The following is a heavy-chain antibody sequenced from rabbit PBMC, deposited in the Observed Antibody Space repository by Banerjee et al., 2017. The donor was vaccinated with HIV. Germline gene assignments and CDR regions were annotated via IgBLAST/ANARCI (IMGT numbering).Heavy chain of an antibody. V-gene: IGHV1S45*01. CDR3: ARDRGVMPAFNL. CDR1: GFSFSNKYV. Sequence: QEQLEESGGDLVKPEGSLTLTCTASGFSFSNKYVMCWVRQAPGKGLEWIACIDTGSTSSSYYASWAKGRFTISKTSSTTVTLQMTSLTAADTATYFCARDRGVMPAFNLWGPGTLVTVS. J-gene: IGHJ4*01. CDR2: IDTGSTSSS.